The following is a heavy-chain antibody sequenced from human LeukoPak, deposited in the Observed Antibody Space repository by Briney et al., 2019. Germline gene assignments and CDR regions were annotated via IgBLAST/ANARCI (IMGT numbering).Heavy chain of an antibody. CDR1: GGAFSSYD. CDR2: ITPIFGTA. D-gene: IGHD4-23*01. Sequence: SVRVSCKASGGAFSSYDISWVRQAPGQGLEWMGGITPIFGTAKYAQKFQGRVAITAVESMSTAYMELSSLRSEDTAVYYCARGWLAETTVVTPYNYWGQGTLVTVSS. J-gene: IGHJ4*02. V-gene: IGHV1-69*13. CDR3: ARGWLAETTVVTPYNY.